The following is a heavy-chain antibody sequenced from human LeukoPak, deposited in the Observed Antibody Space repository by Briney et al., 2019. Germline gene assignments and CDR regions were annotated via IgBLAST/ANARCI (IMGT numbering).Heavy chain of an antibody. V-gene: IGHV3-74*01. D-gene: IGHD3-10*01. CDR2: INSDGSST. CDR3: ARVTMVRGVIIRAFDY. Sequence: PGGSLRLSCAASGFTFSSYWMHWVRQAPGKGLVWVSRINSDGSSTSYADSVKGRFTISRDNAKNTLYLQMNSLRAEDTAVYYCARVTMVRGVIIRAFDYWGQGTLVTVSS. CDR1: GFTFSSYW. J-gene: IGHJ4*02.